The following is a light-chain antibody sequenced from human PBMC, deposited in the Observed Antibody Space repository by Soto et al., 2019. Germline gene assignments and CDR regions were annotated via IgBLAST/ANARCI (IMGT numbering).Light chain of an antibody. V-gene: IGKV3-11*01. J-gene: IGKJ4*01. CDR3: QQRSNWPLT. CDR1: QSVSSY. Sequence: EIVLKHSQATLSLSPCERATLSFRASQSVSSYLAWYQQKPGQAPRLLIYDASNRATGIPARFSGSGSGTDFTLTISSLEPEDFAVYYCQQRSNWPLTFGGGTKVDI. CDR2: DAS.